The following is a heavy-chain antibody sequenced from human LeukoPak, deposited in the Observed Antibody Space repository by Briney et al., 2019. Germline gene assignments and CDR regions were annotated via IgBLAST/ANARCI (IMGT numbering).Heavy chain of an antibody. V-gene: IGHV3-30*02. CDR2: IRYDGSNK. D-gene: IGHD6-19*01. CDR1: GFTFSSYG. J-gene: IGHJ4*02. CDR3: AKVAVAGTGY. Sequence: PGGSLRPSCAASGFTFSSYGMHWVRQAPGKGLEWVAFIRYDGSNKYYAGSVKGRFTISRDNSKNTLYLQMNSLRAEDTAVYYCAKVAVAGTGYWGQGTLVTVSS.